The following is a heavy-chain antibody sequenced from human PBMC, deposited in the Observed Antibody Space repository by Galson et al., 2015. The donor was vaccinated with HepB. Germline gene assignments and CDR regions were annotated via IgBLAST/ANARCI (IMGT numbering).Heavy chain of an antibody. CDR2: IWYDRSNK. CDR1: GFTFSSYG. Sequence: SLRLSCAASGFTFSSYGMHWVRQAPGKGLEWVAVIWYDRSNKYYADSVKGRFTITRDNSKNTLYLQMNSLRAEDTAVYYCARDGTPPYQGYCSSASCDPRGYYGMDVWGKGTTVTVSS. J-gene: IGHJ6*04. CDR3: ARDGTPPYQGYCSSASCDPRGYYGMDV. V-gene: IGHV3-33*01. D-gene: IGHD2-2*01.